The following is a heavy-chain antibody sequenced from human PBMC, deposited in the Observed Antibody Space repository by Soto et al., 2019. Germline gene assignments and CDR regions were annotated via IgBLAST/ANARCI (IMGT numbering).Heavy chain of an antibody. CDR2: ISGSGGST. Sequence: GGSLRLSCAASGFTFSSYAMSWVRQAPGKGLEWVSAISGSGGSTYYADSVKGRFTISRDNSKNTLYLQMNSLRAEDTTVYYCAKTYYDILTGQWGGFDYWGQGTLVTVSS. V-gene: IGHV3-23*01. CDR3: AKTYYDILTGQWGGFDY. J-gene: IGHJ4*02. D-gene: IGHD3-9*01. CDR1: GFTFSSYA.